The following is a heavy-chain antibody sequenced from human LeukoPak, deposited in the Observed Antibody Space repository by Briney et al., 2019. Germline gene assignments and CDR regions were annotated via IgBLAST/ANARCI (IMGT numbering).Heavy chain of an antibody. CDR1: GFTFSSYS. Sequence: GGSLRLSCAASGFTFSSYSMNWVRQAPGKGLEWVANIKQDGSEKYYVDSVKGRFTISRDNAKNSLYLQMNSLRAEDTAVYYCARGGYSYGFYAFDIWGQGTMVTVSS. CDR2: IKQDGSEK. V-gene: IGHV3-7*01. CDR3: ARGGYSYGFYAFDI. J-gene: IGHJ3*02. D-gene: IGHD5-18*01.